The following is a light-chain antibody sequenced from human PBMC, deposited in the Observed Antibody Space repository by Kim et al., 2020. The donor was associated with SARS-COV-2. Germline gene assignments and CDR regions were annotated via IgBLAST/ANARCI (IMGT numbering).Light chain of an antibody. CDR3: NSRDTNDIVL. V-gene: IGLV3-19*01. CDR2: GKN. CDR1: SLRSYY. Sequence: SSELTQDPAVSVALGQTVRITCQGDSLRSYYATWYQQKPGQAPILLIYGKNNRPSGIPDRFSGSSSGNTASLTITGTRAGDEADYYCNSRDTNDIVLFGGGTQLTVL. J-gene: IGLJ2*01.